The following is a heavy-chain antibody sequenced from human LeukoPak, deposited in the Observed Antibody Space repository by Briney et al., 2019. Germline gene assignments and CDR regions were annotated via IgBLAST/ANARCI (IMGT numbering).Heavy chain of an antibody. J-gene: IGHJ3*01. CDR2: INSDGSEG. CDR3: ARSSYSSSSTV. Sequence: GGSLRLSCAVSGFTFSGFWMSWSRQAPGKGLEWVASINSDGSEGYYADVVKGRFTISRDNAKNSLYLQINSLRAEDTAVYYCARSSYSSSSTVWGQGTMVTVSS. D-gene: IGHD6-6*01. CDR1: GFTFSGFW. V-gene: IGHV3-7*03.